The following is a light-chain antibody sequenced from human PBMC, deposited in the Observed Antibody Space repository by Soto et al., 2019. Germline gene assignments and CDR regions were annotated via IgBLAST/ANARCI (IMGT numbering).Light chain of an antibody. CDR1: QSISSW. CDR3: QQYNSYRWT. CDR2: DAS. V-gene: IGKV1-5*01. J-gene: IGKJ1*01. Sequence: DIQMTQSPSTLSASVGDSVTITCRASQSISSWLAWYQQKPGKAPKLLIYDASSLESGVPSRFSGSGSGTEFTLTISSLQPDDFATYYCQQYNSYRWTFGQGTKVEIK.